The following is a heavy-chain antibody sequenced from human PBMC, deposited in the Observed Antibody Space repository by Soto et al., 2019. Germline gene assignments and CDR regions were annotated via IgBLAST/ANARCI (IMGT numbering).Heavy chain of an antibody. CDR3: VRSGHTFEKAV. J-gene: IGHJ4*02. V-gene: IGHV4-59*01. D-gene: IGHD3-10*01. Sequence: PSETLSLTCTVSGASMSDYYGTWIRQPPGRGLEWIGFMHSSGNANYSSSLKGRATISVDTYNNQFSLILTSVTAADTAVYYCVRSGHTFEKAVWGQGTLVTVSS. CDR1: GASMSDYY. CDR2: MHSSGNA.